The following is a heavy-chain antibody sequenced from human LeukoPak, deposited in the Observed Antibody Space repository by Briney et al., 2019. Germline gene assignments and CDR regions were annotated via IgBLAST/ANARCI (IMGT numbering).Heavy chain of an antibody. CDR1: GFTFSSYA. V-gene: IGHV3-23*01. J-gene: IGHJ4*02. Sequence: PGGALRLSCAASGFTFSSYAMSWVRQAPGKGLEWVSAISGSGGSTYYADSVKGRFTISRDNSKNTLYLQMNSPRAEDTAVYYCAKDPEGGGFRGFYYFDYWGQGTLVTVSS. CDR3: AKDPEGGGFRGFYYFDY. CDR2: ISGSGGST. D-gene: IGHD3-16*01.